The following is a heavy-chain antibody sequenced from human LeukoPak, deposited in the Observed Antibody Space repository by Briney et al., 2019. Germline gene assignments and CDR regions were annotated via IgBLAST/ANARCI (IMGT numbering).Heavy chain of an antibody. CDR1: GYTFTSYE. D-gene: IGHD6-19*01. V-gene: IGHV1-8*01. CDR3: ARGAVAGFGFDI. J-gene: IGHJ3*02. Sequence: GASVKVSCKASGYTFTSYEINWVRQATGQGLEWMGWMNPDSGNTGCAQKFQGRVTMTRNTSSNTAYMELSRLRSDDTAVYYCARGAVAGFGFDIWGQGTMVTVSA. CDR2: MNPDSGNT.